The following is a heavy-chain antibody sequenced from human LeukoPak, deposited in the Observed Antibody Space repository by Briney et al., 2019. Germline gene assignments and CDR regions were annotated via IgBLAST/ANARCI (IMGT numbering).Heavy chain of an antibody. CDR3: ARDVVVVPAAIHYGMDV. CDR2: INHSGRT. V-gene: IGHV4-34*01. J-gene: IGHJ6*02. CDR1: GGSFSDYF. Sequence: SETLSLTCAVYGGSFSDYFWGWIRQPPGKGLEWIGEINHSGRTYYNPSLKSRVTISVDTSKNQFSLNLSSVTAADTAVYYCARDVVVVPAAIHYGMDVWGQGTTVSVSS. D-gene: IGHD2-2*01.